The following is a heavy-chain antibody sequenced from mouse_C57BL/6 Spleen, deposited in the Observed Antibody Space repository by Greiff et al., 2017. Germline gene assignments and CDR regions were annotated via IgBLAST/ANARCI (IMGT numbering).Heavy chain of an antibody. J-gene: IGHJ3*01. D-gene: IGHD1-1*01. Sequence: QVQLQQPGAELVKPGASVKLSCKASGYTFTSYWMPWVKQRPGRGLVWIDRIDPNSGGTKYNEKFKSKATLAVDKPTSAAYMQRSSLPSEDSAVYYGTRDYVSRPAWFAYWGQGTLGTVSA. V-gene: IGHV1-72*01. CDR1: GYTFTSYW. CDR3: TRDYVSRPAWFAY. CDR2: IDPNSGGT.